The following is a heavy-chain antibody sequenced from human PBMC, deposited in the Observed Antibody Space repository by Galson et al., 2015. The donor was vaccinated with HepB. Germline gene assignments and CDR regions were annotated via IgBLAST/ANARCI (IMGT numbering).Heavy chain of an antibody. V-gene: IGHV3-7*03. CDR3: ARDGGLRYTDTLTGYYGELFSTNFDL. D-gene: IGHD3-9*01. Sequence: SLRLSCAASGFTFSNYWISWVRKAPGKGLEWVANIKQDGTEKYYVDSVKGRFTISRDNAKNSLYLQMDSLRADDTAVYYCARDGGLRYTDTLTGYYGELFSTNFDLRGQGTLVTVSS. CDR1: GFTFSNYW. J-gene: IGHJ4*02. CDR2: IKQDGTEK.